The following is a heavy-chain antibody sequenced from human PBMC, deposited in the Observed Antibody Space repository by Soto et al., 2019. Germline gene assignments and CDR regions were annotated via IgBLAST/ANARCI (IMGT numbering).Heavy chain of an antibody. Sequence: QPWGSLRLSCAASGFTFSSYGMHWFRQAPGKGLEWVAVISYDGSNKYYADSVKGRFTISRDNSKNTLYLQMNSLRAEDTAVYYCAKEVGLAAAGVWFDPWGKGTVVTVSS. CDR3: AKEVGLAAAGVWFDP. D-gene: IGHD6-13*01. CDR2: ISYDGSNK. V-gene: IGHV3-30*18. CDR1: GFTFSSYG. J-gene: IGHJ5*02.